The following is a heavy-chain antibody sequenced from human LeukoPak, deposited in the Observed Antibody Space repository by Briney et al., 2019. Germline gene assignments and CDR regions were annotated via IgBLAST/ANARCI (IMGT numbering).Heavy chain of an antibody. Sequence: VASVKVSCKASGYTFTGYYMHWVRQAPGQGLEWMGWINPNSGGTNYAQKFQGWVTMTRYTSISTAYMELSRLRSDDTAVYYCARSSASRVDDAFDIWGQGTMVTVSS. V-gene: IGHV1-2*04. CDR2: INPNSGGT. CDR1: GYTFTGYY. J-gene: IGHJ3*02. CDR3: ARSSASRVDDAFDI. D-gene: IGHD6-6*01.